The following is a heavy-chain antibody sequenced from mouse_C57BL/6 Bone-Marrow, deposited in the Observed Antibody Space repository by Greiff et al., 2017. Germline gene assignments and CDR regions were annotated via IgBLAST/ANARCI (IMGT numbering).Heavy chain of an antibody. CDR3: ARQRLLLPLWYFDV. V-gene: IGHV5-12*01. D-gene: IGHD1-1*01. Sequence: EVQLQQSGGGLVQPGGSLKLSCAASGFTFSDYYMYWVRQTPEKRLEWVAYISNGGGSTYYPDTVKGRFTISRDNAKNTLYLQMSRLKSEDTAMYYCARQRLLLPLWYFDVWGTGTTVTVSS. CDR2: ISNGGGST. CDR1: GFTFSDYY. J-gene: IGHJ1*03.